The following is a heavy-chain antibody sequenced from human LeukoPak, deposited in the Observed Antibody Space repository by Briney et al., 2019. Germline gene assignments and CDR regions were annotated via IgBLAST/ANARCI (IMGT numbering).Heavy chain of an antibody. J-gene: IGHJ6*02. V-gene: IGHV1-18*01. CDR3: ARDPLRSTWSTYYNALDV. Sequence: ASMNVSCTASGYSFTSYAINWVRQAPGQGLEWMGWISAYNVNTDYAQKFQGRVTMTTDTSTSTAYMELRSLTSDDTAVYYCARDPLRSTWSTYYNALDVWGQGTTVTVSS. CDR1: GYSFTSYA. CDR2: ISAYNVNT. D-gene: IGHD6-13*01.